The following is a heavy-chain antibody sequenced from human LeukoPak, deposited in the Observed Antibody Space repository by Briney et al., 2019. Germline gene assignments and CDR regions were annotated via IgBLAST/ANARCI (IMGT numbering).Heavy chain of an antibody. CDR1: GGTFSSYA. CDR3: ARVPQGGSPY. CDR2: IIPIFGTA. V-gene: IGHV1-69*13. Sequence: AVKVSCKASGGTFSSYAISWVRQAPGQGLGWRGGIIPIFGTANYAQKCQGRVTITADESTSTAYMELSSLRSDDTAVYYCARVPQGGSPYWGQGTLVTVSS. J-gene: IGHJ4*02. D-gene: IGHD5-12*01.